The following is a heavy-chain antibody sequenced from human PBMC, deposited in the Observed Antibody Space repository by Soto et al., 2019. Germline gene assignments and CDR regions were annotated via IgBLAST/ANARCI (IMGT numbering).Heavy chain of an antibody. V-gene: IGHV4-59*08. Sequence: QVQLQESGPGLVKPSETLSLTCTVSGGSISSDYWSWIRQPPGKGLEWIGYIHYSGSTNYNPSLKSRVTISVDTSKKQFSLRLSSVTAADTAVYYCARWTTVMGSYYYHYGMDVWGQGTTVTVSS. J-gene: IGHJ6*02. CDR3: ARWTTVMGSYYYHYGMDV. CDR2: IHYSGST. D-gene: IGHD4-17*01. CDR1: GGSISSDY.